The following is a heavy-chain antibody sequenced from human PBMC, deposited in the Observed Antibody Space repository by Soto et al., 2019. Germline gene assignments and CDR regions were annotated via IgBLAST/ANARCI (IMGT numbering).Heavy chain of an antibody. CDR2: MNPNSGNT. CDR3: AQASSSSTSYYYYYYMDV. V-gene: IGHV1-8*01. CDR1: GYTFTSYD. Sequence: ASVKVSCKASGYTFTSYDINWVRQATGQGLEWMGWMNPNSGNTGYAQKFQGRVTMTRNTSISTAYMELSSLRSEDTAVYYCAQASSSSTSYYYYYYMDVWGKGTTVTVSS. D-gene: IGHD6-6*01. J-gene: IGHJ6*03.